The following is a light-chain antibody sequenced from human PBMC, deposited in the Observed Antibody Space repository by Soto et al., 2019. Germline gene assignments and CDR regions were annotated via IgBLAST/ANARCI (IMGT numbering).Light chain of an antibody. CDR2: DAS. Sequence: VLTQSPCTLSLYPGERATLSCRASQTVRNNYLAWYQQKPGQAPRLLIYDASSRATGIPDRFSGGGSGTDFTLTISRLEPEDFAVYYCQQCNSWPQWTFGPGSKVDIK. CDR3: QQCNSWPQWT. J-gene: IGKJ1*01. CDR1: QTVRNNY. V-gene: IGKV3D-20*02.